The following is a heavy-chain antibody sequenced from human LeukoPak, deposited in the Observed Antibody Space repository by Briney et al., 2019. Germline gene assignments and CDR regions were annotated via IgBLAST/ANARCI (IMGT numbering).Heavy chain of an antibody. J-gene: IGHJ4*02. CDR2: LYFTGRT. Sequence: SETLSLTRTVSLDSINRRNYYWGWIPHPPGKGLEWIGSLYFTGRTYYNTSLKSRVTISLDTAKKHFSLKLISVTGADTAVYYCARSLQDIWSGYEAPRRPFDQWGRGTLVTVTS. D-gene: IGHD3-3*01. CDR1: LDSINRRNYY. CDR3: ARSLQDIWSGYEAPRRPFDQ. V-gene: IGHV4-39*02.